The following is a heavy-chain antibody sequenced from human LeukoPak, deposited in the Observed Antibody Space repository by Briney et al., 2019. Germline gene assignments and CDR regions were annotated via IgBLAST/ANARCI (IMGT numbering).Heavy chain of an antibody. CDR2: IYYSGST. J-gene: IGHJ5*02. CDR3: ARDPGP. CDR1: GGSFSGNY. V-gene: IGHV4-59*01. Sequence: SETLSLTCALYGGSFSGNYWSWIRQPPGKGLEWIGYIYYSGSTNYNPSLKSRVTISVDTSKNQFSLKLSSVTAADTAVYYCARDPGPWGQGTLVTVSS.